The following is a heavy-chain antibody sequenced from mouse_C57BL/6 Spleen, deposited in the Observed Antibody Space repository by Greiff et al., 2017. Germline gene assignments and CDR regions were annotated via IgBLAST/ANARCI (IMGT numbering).Heavy chain of an antibody. D-gene: IGHD2-4*01. CDR1: GYTFTSYW. CDR2: IHPNSGST. CDR3: AKMGDYVAY. J-gene: IGHJ3*01. V-gene: IGHV1-64*01. Sequence: QVQLQQPGAELVKPGASVKLSCKASGYTFTSYWMHWVKQRPGQGLEWIGMIHPNSGSTNYNEKFKSKATLTVDKSSSTAYMQLSSLTAEDAAVYYCAKMGDYVAYWGQGTLVTVSA.